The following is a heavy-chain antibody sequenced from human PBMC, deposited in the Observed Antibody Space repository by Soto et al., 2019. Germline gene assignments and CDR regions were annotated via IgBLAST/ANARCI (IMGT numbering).Heavy chain of an antibody. D-gene: IGHD2-2*01. CDR3: AGVCSTTSCYGAFVI. Sequence: VQLVESGGGLVQPGGSLRLSCAASGFTFSTYAMHWVRQAPGKGLEYVSLISGDGRSTYYANSVKGRFTISRDNSKNTLYLQMVSLRAEDMALYYCAGVCSTTSCYGAFVIWGQGTIVIVSS. CDR2: ISGDGRST. J-gene: IGHJ3*02. V-gene: IGHV3-64*01. CDR1: GFTFSTYA.